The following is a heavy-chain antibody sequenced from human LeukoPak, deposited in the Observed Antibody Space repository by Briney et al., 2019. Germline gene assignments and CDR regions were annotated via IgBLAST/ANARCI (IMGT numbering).Heavy chain of an antibody. CDR3: ATDGAGFDT. CDR1: GFTFNDYY. J-gene: IGHJ5*02. CDR2: INIGGTNT. Sequence: GGYLRLSCAASGFTFNDYYMSWIRQAPGKGLEWLSYINIGGTNTHYADSVKGRFTISRDNAKKSLYLEMNNLRAEDTAVYYCATDGAGFDTWGQGVLVTVSS. V-gene: IGHV3-11*01.